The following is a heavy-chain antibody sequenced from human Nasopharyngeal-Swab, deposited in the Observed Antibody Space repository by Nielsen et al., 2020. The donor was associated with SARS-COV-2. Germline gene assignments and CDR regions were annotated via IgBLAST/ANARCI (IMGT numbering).Heavy chain of an antibody. Sequence: VRQAPGKGLEWVAVIWNDGSNKYYADSVKDRFTISRDNSKNTLYLQMNSLRAEDTAVYYCARDWIGNFDYWGQGTLVTVS. CDR3: ARDWIGNFDY. J-gene: IGHJ4*02. D-gene: IGHD3-10*01. V-gene: IGHV3-30*04. CDR2: IWNDGSNK.